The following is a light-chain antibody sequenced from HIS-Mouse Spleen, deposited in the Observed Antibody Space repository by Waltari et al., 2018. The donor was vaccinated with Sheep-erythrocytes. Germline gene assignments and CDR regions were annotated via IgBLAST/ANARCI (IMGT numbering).Light chain of an antibody. V-gene: IGLV2-11*01. CDR1: RSAVGAYNS. J-gene: IGLJ1*01. Sequence: QSALTQPRSVSGSPGQSVTISCTGTRSAVGAYNSVSWYQQHPGKAPKLMIYDVSKRPSGVPDRFSGSKSGNTASLTISGLQAEDEADYYCCSYAGSYNHVFATGTKVTVL. CDR3: CSYAGSYNHV. CDR2: DVS.